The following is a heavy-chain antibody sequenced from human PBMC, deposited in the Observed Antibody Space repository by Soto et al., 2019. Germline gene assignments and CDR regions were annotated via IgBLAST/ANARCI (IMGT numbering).Heavy chain of an antibody. Sequence: QVQLVQSGAEVKKPGSSVKVSCKASGGTFSSYAISWVRQAPGQGLEWMGGIIPIFGTANYAQKFQGRVKITADKSTSTAYMELSSLRSEDTAVYYCARSPSTYSSSWYGDWFDPWGQGTLVTVSS. D-gene: IGHD6-13*01. V-gene: IGHV1-69*06. CDR2: IIPIFGTA. J-gene: IGHJ5*02. CDR3: ARSPSTYSSSWYGDWFDP. CDR1: GGTFSSYA.